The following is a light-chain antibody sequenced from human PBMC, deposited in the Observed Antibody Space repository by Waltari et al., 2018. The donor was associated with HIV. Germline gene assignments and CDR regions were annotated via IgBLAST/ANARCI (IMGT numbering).Light chain of an antibody. J-gene: IGKJ1*01. CDR3: QQYYTSPWT. V-gene: IGKV3-20*01. CDR2: DTS. Sequence: EMVLTQSPGNLSLSPGERVTLSCRARQSVSSNSLAWYQQKPGQAPRLVIYDTSTRAAGIPDTFSGSGSGTDFTLTISRLEPEDSAVYYCQQYYTSPWTFGQGTKVEIK. CDR1: QSVSSNS.